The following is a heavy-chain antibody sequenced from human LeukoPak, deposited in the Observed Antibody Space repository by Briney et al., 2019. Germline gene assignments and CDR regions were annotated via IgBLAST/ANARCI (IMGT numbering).Heavy chain of an antibody. CDR1: GGPFNYYF. J-gene: IGHJ4*02. D-gene: IGHD3-9*01. CDR3: VREPEKYYNLVTGYRYFDN. V-gene: IGHV4-34*01. Sequence: SETLSLTCAVYGGPFNYYFWSWIRQSPGKGLEWIGEINELGFTKYNPSLKSRVSMSVDTSKNQFSLRLTSVTAADTAVYYCVREPEKYYNLVTGYRYFDNWGQGTPVTVSS. CDR2: INELGFT.